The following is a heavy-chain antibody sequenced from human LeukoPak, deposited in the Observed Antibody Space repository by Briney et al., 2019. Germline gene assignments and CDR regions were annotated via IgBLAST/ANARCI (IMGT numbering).Heavy chain of an antibody. J-gene: IGHJ4*02. CDR1: GYTFTGYY. CDR3: ASNCEGNDNYYDSSGYCH. D-gene: IGHD3-22*01. CDR2: INPNSGGT. V-gene: IGHV1-2*06. Sequence: ASVKVSCKASGYTFTGYYMHWVRQAPGQGLEWMGRINPNSGGTNYAQKFQGRVTMTRDTSISTAYMELSRLRPDDTAVYYCASNCEGNDNYYDSSGYCHWGQGTLVTVSS.